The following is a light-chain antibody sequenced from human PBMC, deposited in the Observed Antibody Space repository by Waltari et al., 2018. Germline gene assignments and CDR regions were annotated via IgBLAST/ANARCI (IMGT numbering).Light chain of an antibody. CDR3: CSYTGTSCYV. Sequence: QSALTQPASVSGSPGQSITISSTGTSSDIGGYNYVSWYQQHPGKAPKLIIYEVSNRPAGISNRFSGAKSGNTASLTISGLQAEDEADYYCCSYTGTSCYVFGTGTKVTVL. V-gene: IGLV2-14*01. CDR1: SSDIGGYNY. J-gene: IGLJ1*01. CDR2: EVS.